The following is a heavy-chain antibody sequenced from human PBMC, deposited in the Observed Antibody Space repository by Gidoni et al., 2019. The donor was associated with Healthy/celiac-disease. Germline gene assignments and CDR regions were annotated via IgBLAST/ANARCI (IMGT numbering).Heavy chain of an antibody. Sequence: EVQLLESGGGLVPPGGSLRLSCAASGFTFSSYAMRWVRQAPGKGLEWVSAISGSGGSTFYAESVKGRFTISRDNYKNTLYLKMNSLRAEDTAVYYCEKEIRRFGELFPFDYWGQGTLVTVSS. D-gene: IGHD3-10*01. CDR3: EKEIRRFGELFPFDY. CDR2: ISGSGGST. V-gene: IGHV3-23*01. CDR1: GFTFSSYA. J-gene: IGHJ4*02.